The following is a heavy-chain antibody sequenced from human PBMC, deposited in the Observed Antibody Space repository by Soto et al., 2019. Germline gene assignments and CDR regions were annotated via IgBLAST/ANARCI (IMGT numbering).Heavy chain of an antibody. CDR2: ISGSGGST. J-gene: IGHJ6*03. D-gene: IGHD2-15*01. CDR1: GFTFSSYA. V-gene: IGHV3-23*01. Sequence: GGSLRLSCAASGFTFSSYAMSWVRQAPGKGLEWVSAISGSGGSTYYADSVKGRFTISRDNSKNTLYLQMNSLRAEDTAVYYCAKTELPKAPYYYYYYMDVWGKGTTVTVSS. CDR3: AKTELPKAPYYYYYYMDV.